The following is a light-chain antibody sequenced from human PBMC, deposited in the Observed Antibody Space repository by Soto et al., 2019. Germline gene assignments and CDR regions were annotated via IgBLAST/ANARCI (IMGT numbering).Light chain of an antibody. CDR2: AAS. CDR1: QGISSY. Sequence: DLQLTQSPSFLSASVGDRVTITCRASQGISSYLAWYQQKPGKAPKLLIYAASTLQSGVPSRFSGSGSGTEFTLTISSLQPEDFATYYCHQLNSYPITFGQGTRLEIK. J-gene: IGKJ5*01. CDR3: HQLNSYPIT. V-gene: IGKV1-9*01.